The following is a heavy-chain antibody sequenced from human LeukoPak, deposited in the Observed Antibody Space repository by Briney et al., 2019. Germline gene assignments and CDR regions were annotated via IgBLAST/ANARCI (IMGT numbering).Heavy chain of an antibody. J-gene: IGHJ4*02. D-gene: IGHD6-13*01. CDR2: ISGSGGLT. V-gene: IGHV3-23*01. Sequence: PGGSLRLSCVASGFTFTSYAMSWVRQAPGKGLEWFSTISGSGGLTYYADSAKGRFAISRDNSKNTLYLQMSSLRAEDTAVYYCAKEAGSSWYFFDCWGQGTLVTVSS. CDR1: GFTFTSYA. CDR3: AKEAGSSWYFFDC.